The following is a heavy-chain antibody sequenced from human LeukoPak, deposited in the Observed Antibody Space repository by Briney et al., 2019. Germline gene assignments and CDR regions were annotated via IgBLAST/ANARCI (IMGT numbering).Heavy chain of an antibody. V-gene: IGHV3-74*01. Sequence: GGSLRLSCVGSGFTFSNYYMYWVRQAPGKGPVWVSHIKNAGDDPIYADSVKGRFTISRDNDKNTVYLQMNSLRAEDTAVYYCARGGYGHNMDVWGEGTTVTVYS. J-gene: IGHJ6*04. CDR3: ARGGYGHNMDV. D-gene: IGHD3-10*01. CDR2: IKNAGDDP. CDR1: GFTFSNYY.